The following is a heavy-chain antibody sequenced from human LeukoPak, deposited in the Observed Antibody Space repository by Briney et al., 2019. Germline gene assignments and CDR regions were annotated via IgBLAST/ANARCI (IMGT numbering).Heavy chain of an antibody. D-gene: IGHD6-13*01. CDR2: INIDGGTI. Sequence: GGSLRLSCAASGFTFSNYWMHWVRQAPGKGLVWVSRINIDGGTISYADSVKGRFTISRDNAKNTVYLQMNSLRAEDTAVYYCARDRWAAAGTGMGYWGQGTLVTVSS. CDR3: ARDRWAAAGTGMGY. J-gene: IGHJ4*02. V-gene: IGHV3-74*01. CDR1: GFTFSNYW.